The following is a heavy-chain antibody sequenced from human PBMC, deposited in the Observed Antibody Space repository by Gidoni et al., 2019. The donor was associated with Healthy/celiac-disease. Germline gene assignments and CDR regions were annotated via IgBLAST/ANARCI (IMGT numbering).Heavy chain of an antibody. CDR1: GGPVSRGSYY. D-gene: IGHD6-19*01. CDR2: IYYSGST. V-gene: IGHV4-61*01. Sequence: QVQLQESGPGLVTPSETLSLTCTVSGGPVSRGSYYWSWIRQPPGKGLEWIGYIYYSGSTNYNPSLKSRVTISVDTSKTQFSLKLSSVTAADTAVYYCARAVAVAGISGWFDPWGQGTLVTVSS. CDR3: ARAVAVAGISGWFDP. J-gene: IGHJ5*02.